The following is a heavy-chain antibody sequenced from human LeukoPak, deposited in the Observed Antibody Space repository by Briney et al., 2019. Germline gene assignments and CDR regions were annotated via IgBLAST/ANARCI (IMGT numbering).Heavy chain of an antibody. Sequence: GGSLRLSCAASGFTFSSYSMNWVRQAPGKGLEWVSYISSASNTIYYADSVKGRFTVSRDNAKNSLYLQMNGLRAEDTAMYYCAGDGWFGDYNWFDPWGQGTLVTVSS. D-gene: IGHD3-10*01. CDR1: GFTFSSYS. V-gene: IGHV3-48*01. CDR3: AGDGWFGDYNWFDP. J-gene: IGHJ5*02. CDR2: ISSASNTI.